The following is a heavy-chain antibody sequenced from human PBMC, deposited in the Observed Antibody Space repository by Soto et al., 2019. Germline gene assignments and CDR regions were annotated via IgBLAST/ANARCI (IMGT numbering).Heavy chain of an antibody. J-gene: IGHJ4*02. CDR2: IFYSGSF. D-gene: IGHD4-17*01. CDR1: GGSLSSYY. V-gene: IGHV4-59*01. CDR3: ASFFCGDYGAGFDF. Sequence: NPSETLSLTCTVSGGSLSSYYWGWIRQSPGKGLEWIGSIFYSGSFNHNPSLKSRATISLDTSKNQFSLKLTSVTAADTAVYYCASFFCGDYGAGFDFWGQGTQVTVSS.